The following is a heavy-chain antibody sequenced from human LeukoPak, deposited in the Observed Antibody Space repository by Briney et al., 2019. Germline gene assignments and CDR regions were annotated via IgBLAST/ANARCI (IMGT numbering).Heavy chain of an antibody. Sequence: GGSLRLSCAASGFTFSRHWMSWVRQASGKGLEWVATIKQEGSEHYHVDSVKGRFTISRDDATNSLYLQMNSLRADDTAVYYCARGMIVVAGTVWGKGTTVTVSS. CDR1: GFTFSRHW. V-gene: IGHV3-7*01. D-gene: IGHD6-19*01. J-gene: IGHJ6*04. CDR3: ARGMIVVAGTV. CDR2: IKQEGSEH.